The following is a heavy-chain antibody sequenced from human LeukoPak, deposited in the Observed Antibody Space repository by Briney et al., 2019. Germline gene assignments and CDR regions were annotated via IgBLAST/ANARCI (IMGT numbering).Heavy chain of an antibody. V-gene: IGHV3-21*01. Sequence: PGGSLRLSCVASGFRFSGYVMKWVRQAPGKGLEWVSTISMSSSYMCYADSVRGRFTISRDNAKNSLYLQMTSLRAEDAAVYYCAREDYSSGNPTIDHWGQGTLVTVSS. CDR1: GFRFSGYV. J-gene: IGHJ4*02. CDR3: AREDYSSGNPTIDH. CDR2: ISMSSSYM. D-gene: IGHD3-10*01.